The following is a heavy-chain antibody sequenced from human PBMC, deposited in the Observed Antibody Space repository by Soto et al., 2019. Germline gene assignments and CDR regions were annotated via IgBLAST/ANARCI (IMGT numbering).Heavy chain of an antibody. CDR1: GDSIRSSNYY. D-gene: IGHD6-19*01. CDR2: IYYSGTA. V-gene: IGHV4-39*02. CDR3: ARDLGGWPDY. J-gene: IGHJ4*02. Sequence: QLQLQESGPGLVKPSETLSLTCVVSGDSIRSSNYYWGWLRQSPVKGLEWIGSIYYSGTAYYNPSLKSRVTISIDTSKNQFSLKLNSLTAADTAVYYCARDLGGWPDYWGQGTLVTVSS.